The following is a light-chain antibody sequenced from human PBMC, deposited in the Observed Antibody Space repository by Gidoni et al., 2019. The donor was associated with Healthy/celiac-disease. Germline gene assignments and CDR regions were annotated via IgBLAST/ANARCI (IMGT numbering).Light chain of an antibody. J-gene: IGKJ4*01. CDR1: QGIRND. CDR2: AAA. Sequence: AIQMTQSPSSLSASVGDRVTITCRASQGIRNDLGWYQQKPGKAPKLLIYAAASLQSGVPSRFSGSGSGTDFTLTISSLQPEYFATYYCLQDYNYPLTVGGGTKVEIK. CDR3: LQDYNYPLT. V-gene: IGKV1-6*01.